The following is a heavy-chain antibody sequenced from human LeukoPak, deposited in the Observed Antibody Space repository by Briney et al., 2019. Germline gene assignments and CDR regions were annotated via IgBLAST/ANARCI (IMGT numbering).Heavy chain of an antibody. V-gene: IGHV4-34*01. J-gene: IGHJ4*02. CDR3: ARTDDYRIDY. D-gene: IGHD4-11*01. Sequence: SETLSLTCAVYGGSLSGYYGSWIRQPPGKGLEWIGEINHSGSTNYNPSLKTRVTISVDTSKNQFSLKLSSVTAADTAVYYCARTDDYRIDYWGQGTLVTVSS. CDR1: GGSLSGYY. CDR2: INHSGST.